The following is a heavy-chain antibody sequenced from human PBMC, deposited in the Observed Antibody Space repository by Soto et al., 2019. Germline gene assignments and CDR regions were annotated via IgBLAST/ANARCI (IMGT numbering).Heavy chain of an antibody. D-gene: IGHD2-2*02. J-gene: IGHJ5*02. CDR3: ARDAFGYCSSTSCYMVSWFDP. Sequence: ASVKVSCKASGYTFTSYAMHWVRQAPGQRLEWMGWINAGNGNTKYSQKLQGRVTITRDTSASTAYMELSSLRSEDTAVYYCARDAFGYCSSTSCYMVSWFDPWGQGTLVTVSS. V-gene: IGHV1-3*01. CDR1: GYTFTSYA. CDR2: INAGNGNT.